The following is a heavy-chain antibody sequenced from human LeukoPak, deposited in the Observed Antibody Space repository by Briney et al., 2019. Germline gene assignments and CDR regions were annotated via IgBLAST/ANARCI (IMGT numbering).Heavy chain of an antibody. Sequence: ASVKVSCKASGYTFSAYDINWVRQATGQGPEWMGWMNPNSGNTGYVQKFQGRVTITRNTSISTAYMELSSLRPEDTAMYYCARVPYSSSWYGYWGQGTLVTVSS. J-gene: IGHJ4*02. CDR3: ARVPYSSSWYGY. D-gene: IGHD6-13*01. CDR2: MNPNSGNT. CDR1: GYTFSAYD. V-gene: IGHV1-8*03.